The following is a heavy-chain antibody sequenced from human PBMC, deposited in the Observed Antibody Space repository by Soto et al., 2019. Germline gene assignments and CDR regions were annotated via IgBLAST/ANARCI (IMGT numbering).Heavy chain of an antibody. V-gene: IGHV3-13*04. CDR1: GFTFSNYD. D-gene: IGHD1-26*01. Sequence: EVQLVESGGGLVQPGGSLRLSCAASGFTFSNYDMHWVRQATGKGLEWVSSMGTAGDTYYPGSVKGRFTISRENAKNSLYLQMNSLRAGDTAVYYCARDRLPVGAYFDLWGRGTLVTVSS. J-gene: IGHJ2*01. CDR3: ARDRLPVGAYFDL. CDR2: MGTAGDT.